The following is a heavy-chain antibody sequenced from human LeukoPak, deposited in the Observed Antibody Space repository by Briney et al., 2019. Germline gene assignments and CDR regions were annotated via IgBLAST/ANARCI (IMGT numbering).Heavy chain of an antibody. D-gene: IGHD2-2*01. CDR3: ARWFVVPAAGEGYAFDI. V-gene: IGHV1-2*02. CDR2: ISPNSGGT. Sequence: ASVKVSCKASGYTFTGYYMHWVRQAPGQGLEWMGWISPNSGGTNYAQKVQGRVTMNRDTSVSTAYMELSRLTSYDTAVYYCARWFVVPAAGEGYAFDIWGQGTMVTVSS. J-gene: IGHJ3*02. CDR1: GYTFTGYY.